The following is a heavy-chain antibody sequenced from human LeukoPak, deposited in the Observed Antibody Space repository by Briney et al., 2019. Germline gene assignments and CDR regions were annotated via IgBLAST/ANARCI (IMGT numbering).Heavy chain of an antibody. V-gene: IGHV4-39*07. CDR2: IYYLGGT. D-gene: IGHD5-24*01. J-gene: IGHJ3*02. CDR3: ARSGGYNTHDAFDI. Sequence: PSETLSLTCTVSGGSISSSSNYSWGWVRQPPGKGLEWIGTIYYLGGTHYNPSLRSRLTISVDTSKNQFSLKLTSVTAADTAVFYCARSGGYNTHDAFDIWGQGTMVTVSS. CDR1: GGSISSSSNY.